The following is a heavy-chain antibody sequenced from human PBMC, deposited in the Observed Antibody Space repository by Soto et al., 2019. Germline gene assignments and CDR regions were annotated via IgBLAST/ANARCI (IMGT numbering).Heavy chain of an antibody. V-gene: IGHV4-34*01. CDR1: GGSFSGYY. CDR2: INHSGST. Sequence: SETLSLTCAVYGGSFSGYYWSWIRQPPGKGLEWIGEINHSGSTNYNPSLKSRVTISVDTSKNQFSLKLSSVTAADTAVYYCARVPLHLGELSLNYYYYYMDVWGKGTTVTV. J-gene: IGHJ6*03. D-gene: IGHD3-16*02. CDR3: ARVPLHLGELSLNYYYYYMDV.